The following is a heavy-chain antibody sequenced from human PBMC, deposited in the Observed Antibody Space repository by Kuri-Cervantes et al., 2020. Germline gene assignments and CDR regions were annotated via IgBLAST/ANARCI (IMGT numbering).Heavy chain of an antibody. D-gene: IGHD1-14*01. V-gene: IGHV1-18*01. CDR1: GYTFTSYG. Sequence: ASVKVSCKASGYTFTSYGISWVRQAPGQGLEWMGWISVYNGNTKYPQKLQGRVTITRDTSASTAYMELSSLRSEDTAVYYCASWRTNFDYWGQGTLVPSPQ. CDR3: ASWRTNFDY. J-gene: IGHJ4*02. CDR2: ISVYNGNT.